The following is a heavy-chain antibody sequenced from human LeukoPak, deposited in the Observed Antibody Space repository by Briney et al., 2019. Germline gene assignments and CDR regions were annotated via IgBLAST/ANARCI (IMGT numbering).Heavy chain of an antibody. CDR3: ARHYGP. V-gene: IGHV4-34*01. Sequence: PSETLSLTCAVYGGSFSGYYWSWIRQPPGKGLEWIGSIYYSGSTYYNPSLKSRVTISVGTSKNQFSLKLNSVTATDTAVYYCARHYGPWGQGTLVTASS. CDR1: GGSFSGYY. J-gene: IGHJ4*02. D-gene: IGHD3-16*01. CDR2: IYYSGST.